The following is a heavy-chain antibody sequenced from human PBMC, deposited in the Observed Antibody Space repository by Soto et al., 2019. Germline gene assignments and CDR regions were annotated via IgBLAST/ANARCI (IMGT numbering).Heavy chain of an antibody. J-gene: IGHJ6*02. CDR1: GFSLNTGGLG. D-gene: IGHD2-21*02. CDR3: AHSRCGGDCFRCYSSHYYYGMDV. V-gene: IGHV2-5*02. CDR2: IYWDGDK. Sequence: QITLKESGPTLVKPTQTLTLTCTFSGFSLNTGGLGVGWIRQPPGKALEWLALIYWDGDKPYSPSLKSRLSITNNTSTTQRVPTMTSMDPVDTATYYCAHSRCGGDCFRCYSSHYYYGMDVWGQGPTVTVSS.